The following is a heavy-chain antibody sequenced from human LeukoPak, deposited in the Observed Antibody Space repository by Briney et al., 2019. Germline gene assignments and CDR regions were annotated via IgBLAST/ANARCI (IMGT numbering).Heavy chain of an antibody. D-gene: IGHD5-18*01. CDR1: GYSFSSHW. CDR3: ARQRERGYSYVD. J-gene: IGHJ4*02. V-gene: IGHV5-51*01. Sequence: GASLQISCKGSGYSFSSHWIAWVRQMHGKGLEWMGMIYPGDSDTRYGPSFRDQLTISGDKSISTAYLQWSSLKASDTAMYYCARQRERGYSYVDWGQGTLVTVSS. CDR2: IYPGDSDT.